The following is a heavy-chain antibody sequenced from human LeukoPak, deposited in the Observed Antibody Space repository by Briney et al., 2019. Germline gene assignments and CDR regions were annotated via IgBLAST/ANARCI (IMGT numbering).Heavy chain of an antibody. J-gene: IGHJ4*02. CDR3: ARDSDDYVWGSPFDY. CDR1: GFTFSSYS. CDR2: ISSSSSYI. D-gene: IGHD3-16*01. V-gene: IGHV3-21*01. Sequence: NSGGSLRLSCAASGFTFSSYSMNWVRQAPGKGLEWVSSISSSSSYIYYADSVKGRFTISRDNAKNSLYLQMNSLRAEDTAVYYCARDSDDYVWGSPFDYWGQGTLVTVSS.